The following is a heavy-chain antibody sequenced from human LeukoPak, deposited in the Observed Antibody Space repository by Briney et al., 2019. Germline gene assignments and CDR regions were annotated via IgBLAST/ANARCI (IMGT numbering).Heavy chain of an antibody. V-gene: IGHV4-4*02. CDR1: GGSISSNNW. Sequence: PSGTLSLTCAVSGGSISSNNWWSWVRQPPGKGLEWIGEIYHSGSANYNPSLRSRVTISVDKSKNQFSLKLSSATAADTAVYYCARVRSQLTVVPANYYFDYWGQGTLVTVSS. J-gene: IGHJ4*02. CDR2: IYHSGSA. CDR3: ARVRSQLTVVPANYYFDY. D-gene: IGHD2-2*01.